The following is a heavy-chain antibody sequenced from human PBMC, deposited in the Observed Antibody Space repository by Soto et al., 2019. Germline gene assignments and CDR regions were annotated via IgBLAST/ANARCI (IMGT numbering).Heavy chain of an antibody. CDR1: GFTFSSYA. V-gene: IGHV3-30*04. CDR2: IAYDGRNK. J-gene: IGHJ4*02. D-gene: IGHD1-1*01. Sequence: QVQLVESGGGVVQPGRSLRLSCAASGFTFSSYAMHWVRQAPGKGLEWVAVIAYDGRNKYYADSVKGRFTISRDNSKNTLYLQMNSLRIEDTAVYYCARELERDFDYWDQGTLVTVSS. CDR3: ARELERDFDY.